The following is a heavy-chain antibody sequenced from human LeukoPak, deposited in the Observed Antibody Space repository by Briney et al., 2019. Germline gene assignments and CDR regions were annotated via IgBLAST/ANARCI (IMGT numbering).Heavy chain of an antibody. V-gene: IGHV4-34*01. CDR2: INHSGST. D-gene: IGHD1-26*01. CDR3: AVSARGSYSLDY. J-gene: IGHJ4*02. CDR1: GGSFSGYY. Sequence: SETLSLTCAVYGGSFSGYYWSWIRQPPGKGLEWIGEINHSGSTNYNPSLKSRVTISVDTSKNQFSLKLSSVTAADTAVYYCAVSARGSYSLDYWGQGTLVTVSS.